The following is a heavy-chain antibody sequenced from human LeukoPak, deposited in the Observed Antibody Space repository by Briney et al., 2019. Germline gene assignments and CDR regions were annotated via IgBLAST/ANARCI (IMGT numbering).Heavy chain of an antibody. CDR3: ARGRYSGYDQSAAYFDY. CDR2: INHNSGGT. Sequence: GASVKVSCKASGYTFTSYYMHWVLHAPGQGLECMGWINHNSGGTNYAQKFQGRVTMTRDTSISTAYMELSRLRSDDTAVYYCARGRYSGYDQSAAYFDYWGQGTLVTVSS. CDR1: GYTFTSYY. J-gene: IGHJ4*02. D-gene: IGHD5-12*01. V-gene: IGHV1-2*02.